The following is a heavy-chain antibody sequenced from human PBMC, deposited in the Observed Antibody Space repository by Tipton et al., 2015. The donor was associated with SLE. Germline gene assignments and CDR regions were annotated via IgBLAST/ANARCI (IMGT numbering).Heavy chain of an antibody. D-gene: IGHD3-10*01. CDR3: ARDLSYYGSARYWFDR. CDR2: IHYSGST. CDR1: GGSISSSGRY. V-gene: IGHV4-31*03. Sequence: TLSLTCSVSGGSISSSGRYWTWLRQHPGKGLEWIGYIHYSGSTYYNPSLKSRVTISLDTSKNQFSLKLTSVTAADTAMYYCARDLSYYGSARYWFDRWGQGTLVTVSS. J-gene: IGHJ5*02.